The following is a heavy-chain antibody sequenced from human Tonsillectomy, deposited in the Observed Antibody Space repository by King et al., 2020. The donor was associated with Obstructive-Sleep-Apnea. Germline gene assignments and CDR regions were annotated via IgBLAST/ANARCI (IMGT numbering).Heavy chain of an antibody. CDR2: IFHSGST. CDR3: ARGGIAVTGRGAFDI. CDR1: GYSISSGYY. J-gene: IGHJ3*02. V-gene: IGHV4-38-2*02. Sequence: QLQLQESGPGLVKPSETLSLTCTVSGYSISSGYYWGWIRQPPGKGLEWIGTIFHSGSTYYNPSLKSRVTISIDKAKNQFSLKVTSVTDADTAVYYRARGGIAVTGRGAFDIWGQGTLVTVSS. D-gene: IGHD6-19*01.